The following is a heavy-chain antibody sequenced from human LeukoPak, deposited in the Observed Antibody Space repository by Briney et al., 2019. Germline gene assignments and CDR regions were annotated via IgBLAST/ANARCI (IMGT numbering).Heavy chain of an antibody. D-gene: IGHD4-23*01. J-gene: IGHJ4*02. CDR3: ARGSGWGNSEVDFDY. V-gene: IGHV4-30-2*01. CDR2: IYHSGST. Sequence: SETLSLTCTVSGGSISSGGYYWSWIRQPPGKGLEWIGYIYHSGSTYYNPSLKSRVTISVDRSKNQFSLKLSSVTAADTAVYYCARGSGWGNSEVDFDYWGQGTLVTVSS. CDR1: GGSISSGGYY.